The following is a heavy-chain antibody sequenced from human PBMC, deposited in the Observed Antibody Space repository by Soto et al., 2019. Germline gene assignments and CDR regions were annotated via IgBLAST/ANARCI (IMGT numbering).Heavy chain of an antibody. CDR1: GGSISSYY. CDR2: IYTSGST. D-gene: IGHD3-10*01. V-gene: IGHV4-4*07. J-gene: IGHJ6*02. CDR3: ARDRRYMVRGVLNHRVGMDV. Sequence: PSETLSLTCTVSGGSISSYYWSWIRQPAGKGLEWIGRIYTSGSTNYNPSLKSRVTMSVDTSKNQFSLKLSSVTAADTAVYYCARDRRYMVRGVLNHRVGMDVWGQGTTVTVSS.